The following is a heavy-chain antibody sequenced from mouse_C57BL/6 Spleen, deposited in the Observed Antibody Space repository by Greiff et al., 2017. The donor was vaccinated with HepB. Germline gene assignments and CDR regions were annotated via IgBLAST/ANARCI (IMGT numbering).Heavy chain of an antibody. CDR3: ARGGYYYGSSYGYFDY. V-gene: IGHV3-6*01. J-gene: IGHJ2*01. Sequence: EVQLQQSGPGLVKPSQSLSLTCSVTGYSITSGYYWNWIRQFPGNKLEWMGYISYDGSNNYNPSLKNRISITRDTSKNQFFLKLNSVTTEDTATYYCARGGYYYGSSYGYFDYWGQGTTLTVSS. CDR2: ISYDGSN. CDR1: GYSITSGYY. D-gene: IGHD1-1*01.